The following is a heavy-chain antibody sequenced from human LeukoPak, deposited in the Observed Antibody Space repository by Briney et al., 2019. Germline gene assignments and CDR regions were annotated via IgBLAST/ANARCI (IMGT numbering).Heavy chain of an antibody. J-gene: IGHJ6*02. D-gene: IGHD4-17*01. CDR2: ISTSNNYI. CDR3: ASGTVTTYGIDV. V-gene: IGHV3-21*01. CDR1: GFTFSIYT. Sequence: PGGSLRLSCAASGFTFSIYTMNWVRQAPGKGLEWVSFISTSNNYIYYADSVKGRFTISRDNAKDSLYLQMNSLRAEDTAVYYCASGTVTTYGIDVWGQGTTVTVSS.